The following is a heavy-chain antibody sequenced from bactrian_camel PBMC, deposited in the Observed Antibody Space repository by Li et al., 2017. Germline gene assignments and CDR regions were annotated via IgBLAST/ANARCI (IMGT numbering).Heavy chain of an antibody. CDR2: INNGGGST. D-gene: IGHD2*01. CDR3: AASEDCSGGYVRSNWDFGY. J-gene: IGHJ6*01. Sequence: VQLVESGGGSVQAGESLRLSCAASGFTFSNYGMNWVRQAPGKGLEWVSRINNGGGSTYYADSVKGRFTVSADNAKKTLYLQMDVLKPEDTAMYYCAASEDCSGGYVRSNWDFGYLGRGTQVTVS. CDR1: GFTFSNYG. V-gene: IGHV3S31*01.